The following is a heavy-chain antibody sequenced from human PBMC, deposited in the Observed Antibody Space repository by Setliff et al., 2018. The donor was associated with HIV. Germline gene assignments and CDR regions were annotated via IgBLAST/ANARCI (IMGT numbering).Heavy chain of an antibody. V-gene: IGHV1-69*13. CDR3: ARDAPPGAYYYDSAASVWRAFDI. Sequence: ASVKVSCKASGGSFNSYAISWVRQARGQGLEWMGGIIPVFGTANYAQKFQGRLTITADESSGTSYMELSSLNFDDTAVYYCARDAPPGAYYYDSAASVWRAFDIWGQGTLVTVSS. CDR1: GGSFNSYA. CDR2: IIPVFGTA. D-gene: IGHD3-22*01. J-gene: IGHJ3*02.